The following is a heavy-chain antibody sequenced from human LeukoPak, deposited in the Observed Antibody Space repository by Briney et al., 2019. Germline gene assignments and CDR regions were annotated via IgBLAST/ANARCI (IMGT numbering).Heavy chain of an antibody. CDR3: VRGPGYLMDV. Sequence: GGSLRLSCAASGFSFTAAWMSWVRQAPGKGLEWVANINQDGNGKNFVDSVKGRFSISRDNAKNSVYLQMNSLRAEDTALYYCVRGPGYLMDVWGQGTPVTVSS. CDR1: GFSFTAAW. D-gene: IGHD5-18*01. V-gene: IGHV3-7*01. J-gene: IGHJ6*02. CDR2: INQDGNGK.